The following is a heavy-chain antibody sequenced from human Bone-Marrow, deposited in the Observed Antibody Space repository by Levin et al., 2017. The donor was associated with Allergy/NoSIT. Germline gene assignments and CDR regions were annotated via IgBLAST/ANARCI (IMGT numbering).Heavy chain of an antibody. D-gene: IGHD6-19*01. CDR1: GGSISSNTHY. CDR3: ARIPRWHWLAGIDH. J-gene: IGHJ4*02. V-gene: IGHV4-39*01. Sequence: SETLSLTCTVSGGSISSNTHYWGWIRQPPEQGLEWIGSIYYSGTTYYNPSLKSRVTISVDRSKNQFSLKVTSMTAADTAVYHCARIPRWHWLAGIDHWGPGTLVTVSS. CDR2: IYYSGTT.